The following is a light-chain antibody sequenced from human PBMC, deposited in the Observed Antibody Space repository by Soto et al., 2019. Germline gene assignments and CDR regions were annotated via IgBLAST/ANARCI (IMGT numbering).Light chain of an antibody. CDR1: SSNIGAGYD. CDR2: GNS. V-gene: IGLV1-40*01. Sequence: QSVLTQSPSVSGAPGQRVTISCTGSSSNIGAGYDVHWYQHLPGTAPKLLIYGNSNRPSGVPDRFSGSKSDTSASLAITGLQAEDEADYYCQSYDSSLSGYVFGTGTKLTVL. CDR3: QSYDSSLSGYV. J-gene: IGLJ1*01.